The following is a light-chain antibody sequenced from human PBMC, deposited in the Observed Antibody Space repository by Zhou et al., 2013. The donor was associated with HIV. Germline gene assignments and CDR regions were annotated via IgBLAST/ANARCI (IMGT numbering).Light chain of an antibody. CDR1: EDIRGW. Sequence: DIQMTQSPSSVSASVGDRVTITCRASEDIRGWLAWYQQNPGKAPELLIFAASNLQSGVPSRFSGSGSGTDFTLTISSLQPEDFATYYCRQSYTLPYTFGPGPIWRSN. J-gene: IGKJ2*01. CDR2: AAS. CDR3: RQSYTLPYT. V-gene: IGKV1-12*01.